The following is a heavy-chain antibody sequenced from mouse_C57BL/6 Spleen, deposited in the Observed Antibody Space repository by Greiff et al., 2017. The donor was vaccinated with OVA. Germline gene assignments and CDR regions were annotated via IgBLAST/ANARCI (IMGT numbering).Heavy chain of an antibody. CDR1: GYAFTNYL. Sequence: QVQLKQSGAELVRPGTSVKVSCKASGYAFTNYLIEWVKQRPGQGLEWIGVINPGSGGTNYNEKFKGKATLTADKSSSTAYMQLSSLTSEDSAVYFCARSGDYGSRGGAMDYWGQGTSVTVSS. J-gene: IGHJ4*01. CDR3: ARSGDYGSRGGAMDY. CDR2: INPGSGGT. V-gene: IGHV1-54*01. D-gene: IGHD1-1*01.